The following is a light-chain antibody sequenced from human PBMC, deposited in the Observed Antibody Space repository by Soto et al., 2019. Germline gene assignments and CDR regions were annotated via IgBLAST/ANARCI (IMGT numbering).Light chain of an antibody. Sequence: PGDRATLSCRASQTVSSTYLAWYHQKPGQAPRLLIYDTSTRATGIPDRFSGGGSGTDFTLTISRLEPEDFAVYFCQQYDKSPYTFGQGTKLEIK. V-gene: IGKV3-20*01. CDR3: QQYDKSPYT. CDR2: DTS. J-gene: IGKJ2*01. CDR1: QTVSSTY.